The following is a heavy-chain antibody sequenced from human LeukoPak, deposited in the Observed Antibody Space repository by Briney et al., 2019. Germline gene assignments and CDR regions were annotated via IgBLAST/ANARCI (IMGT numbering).Heavy chain of an antibody. D-gene: IGHD2-21*01. Sequence: KASETLSLTCTVSGGSISSSSYYWGWIRQAPGKGLEWIGSIHYSGSTYYNPSLKSRVTISVDMSKNQVSLKLRSVTAADTAVYYCARETYCGGDCQACDYWGQGTLVTVSS. CDR1: GGSISSSSYY. CDR2: IHYSGST. J-gene: IGHJ4*02. CDR3: ARETYCGGDCQACDY. V-gene: IGHV4-39*02.